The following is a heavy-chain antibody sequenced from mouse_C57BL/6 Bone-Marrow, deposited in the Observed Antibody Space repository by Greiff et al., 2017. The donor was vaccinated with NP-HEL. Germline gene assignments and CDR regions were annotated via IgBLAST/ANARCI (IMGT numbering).Heavy chain of an antibody. CDR1: GYTFTDYN. J-gene: IGHJ2*01. CDR2: INPNNGGT. CDR3: ARGPTVVATYDY. V-gene: IGHV1-22*01. D-gene: IGHD1-1*01. Sequence: EVQLHQSGPELVKPGASVKMSCKASGYTFTDYNMHWVKQSHGKSLEWIGYINPNNGGTSYNQKFKGKATLTVNKSSSTAYMELRSLTSEDSAVYYCARGPTVVATYDYWGQGTTLTVSS.